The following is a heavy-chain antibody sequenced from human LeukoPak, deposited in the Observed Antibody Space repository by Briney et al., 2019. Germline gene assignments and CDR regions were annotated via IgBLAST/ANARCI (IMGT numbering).Heavy chain of an antibody. V-gene: IGHV3-21*01. CDR2: ISSSSSYI. D-gene: IGHD5-12*01. Sequence: GGSLRLSCAASGFTFSSYSMNWVRQAPGEGLEWVSSISSSSSYIYYADSVKGRFTISRDNAKNSLYLQMNSLRAEDTAVYYCARVRYSGYDYHNWGQGTLVTVSS. J-gene: IGHJ4*02. CDR1: GFTFSSYS. CDR3: ARVRYSGYDYHN.